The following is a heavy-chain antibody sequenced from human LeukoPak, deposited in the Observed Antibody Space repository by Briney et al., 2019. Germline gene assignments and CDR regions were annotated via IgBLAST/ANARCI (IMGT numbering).Heavy chain of an antibody. CDR2: ISSSSSYI. D-gene: IGHD3-22*01. J-gene: IGHJ3*02. CDR1: GFTFSNAW. Sequence: GGSLRLSCAASGFTFSNAWMSWVRQAPGKGLEWVSSISSSSSYIYYADSVKGRFTISRDNAKNSLYLQMNSLRAEDTAVYYCARTKGFNYYDSSGHHAFDIWGQGTMVTVSS. V-gene: IGHV3-21*01. CDR3: ARTKGFNYYDSSGHHAFDI.